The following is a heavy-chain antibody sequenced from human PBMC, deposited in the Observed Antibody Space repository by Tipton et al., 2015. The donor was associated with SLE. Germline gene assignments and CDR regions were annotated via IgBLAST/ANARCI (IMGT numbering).Heavy chain of an antibody. CDR3: ARQVASFDY. CDR1: GGSISSSSYY. J-gene: IGHJ4*02. V-gene: IGHV4-39*01. CDR2: IYYSGST. Sequence: TLSLTCTVSGGSISSSSYYWGWIRQPPGKGLEWIGSIYYSGSTYYNPSLKSRVTISVDTSKTQFSLKLNSVTASDTAVYYCARQVASFDYWGQGTLVTVSS. D-gene: IGHD5-12*01.